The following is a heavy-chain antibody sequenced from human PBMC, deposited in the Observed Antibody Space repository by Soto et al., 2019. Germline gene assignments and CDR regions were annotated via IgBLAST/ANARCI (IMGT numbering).Heavy chain of an antibody. V-gene: IGHV1-69*14. CDR3: ARDKDRLQLGANYYYILDV. CDR2: IMPVFPTP. Sequence: QVQLVQSGAEVKKPGSSVKVSCKASGGTFSTSAISWVRQAPGQGLEWVGGIMPVFPTPDYAQNFQGRVTITADKSTTTAYLELTSLRADDTAVYYCARDKDRLQLGANYYYILDVWGQATAITVSS. D-gene: IGHD1-1*01. CDR1: GGTFSTSA. J-gene: IGHJ6*02.